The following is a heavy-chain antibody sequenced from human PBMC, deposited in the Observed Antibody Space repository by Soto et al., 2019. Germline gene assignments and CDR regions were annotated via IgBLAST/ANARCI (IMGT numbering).Heavy chain of an antibody. CDR3: ASGGLGYYYYMDV. CDR2: INPSGGST. J-gene: IGHJ6*03. V-gene: IGHV1-46*03. Sequence: QEPGQGLEWMGIINPSGGSTSYAQKFQGRVTMTRDTSTSTVYMELSSLRSEDTAVYYCASGGLGYYYYMDVWGKGTTVTVSS. D-gene: IGHD3-16*01.